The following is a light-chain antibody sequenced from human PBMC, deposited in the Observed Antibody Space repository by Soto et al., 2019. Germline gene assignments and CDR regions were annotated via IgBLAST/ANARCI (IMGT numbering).Light chain of an antibody. CDR1: ESVTIW. J-gene: IGKJ1*01. Sequence: DIQLTQSPSSLSASVGDRVTITCRASESVTIWLAWYQQKPGKAPRLLIYDASTLEGGVPSRFSASGSGTEFTLPISSLQPDDFAIYYCEQYDSRSPWTFGQGTKIEIK. CDR3: EQYDSRSPWT. V-gene: IGKV1-5*01. CDR2: DAS.